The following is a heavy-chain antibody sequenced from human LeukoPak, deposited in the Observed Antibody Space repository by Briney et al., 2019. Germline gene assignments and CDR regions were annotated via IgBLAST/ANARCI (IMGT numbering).Heavy chain of an antibody. CDR2: IYYSGST. Sequence: PSETLSLTCTVSGGSISSYYWSWIRQPPGKGLEWIGYIYYSGSTNYNPSPKSRVTISVDTSKNQFSLKLSSVTAADTAVYYCARSALLWFGELLPGDYWGQGTLVTVSS. D-gene: IGHD3-10*01. CDR1: GGSISSYY. CDR3: ARSALLWFGELLPGDY. J-gene: IGHJ4*02. V-gene: IGHV4-59*01.